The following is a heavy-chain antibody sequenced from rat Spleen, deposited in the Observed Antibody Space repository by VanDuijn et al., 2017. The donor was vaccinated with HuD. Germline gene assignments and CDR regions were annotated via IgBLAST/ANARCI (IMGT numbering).Heavy chain of an antibody. Sequence: EVQLQESGPGLVKPSQSLSLTCSVTGYSITSNYWGWIRKFPGNKLEWMGHLNSAGTTSYNPSLKSRISIPRDTSKNQFFLHVNSVSTEDTATDYCARSRYNNYVMDAWGQGASVTVSA. D-gene: IGHD1-10*01. CDR2: LNSAGTT. CDR3: ARSRYNNYVMDA. V-gene: IGHV3-3*01. J-gene: IGHJ4*01. CDR1: GYSITSNY.